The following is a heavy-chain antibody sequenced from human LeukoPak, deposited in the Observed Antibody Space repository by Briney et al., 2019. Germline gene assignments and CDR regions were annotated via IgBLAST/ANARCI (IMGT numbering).Heavy chain of an antibody. CDR2: IHSSGVGT. D-gene: IGHD3-22*01. CDR3: AKEPYDSSGYPFYYYYYGMDV. Sequence: GGSLRLSCAASGFTFSSYAMSWVRQAPGKGLEWVSGIHSSGVGTHYADSVKGRFTISRDNSKNTLYLQMNSLRAEDTAVYYCAKEPYDSSGYPFYYYYYGMDVWGQGTTVTVSS. CDR1: GFTFSSYA. J-gene: IGHJ6*02. V-gene: IGHV3-23*01.